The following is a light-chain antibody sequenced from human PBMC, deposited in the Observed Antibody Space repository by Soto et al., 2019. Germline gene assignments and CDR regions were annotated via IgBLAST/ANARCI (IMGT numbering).Light chain of an antibody. CDR2: AAS. J-gene: IGKJ3*01. Sequence: DIQMTQSPYSLSASVGDRVTISCRASQGISNYLAWYQQKPGKAPRLLIYAASSLQSGVSSRFTGSGSGTDFTLTISSLQPEDVATYYCQKYNWPPFTFGPGTKVDIK. CDR3: QKYNWPPFT. V-gene: IGKV1-27*01. CDR1: QGISNY.